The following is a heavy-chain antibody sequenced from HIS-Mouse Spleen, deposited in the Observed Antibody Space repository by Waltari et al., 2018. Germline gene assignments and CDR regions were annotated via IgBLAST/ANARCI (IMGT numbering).Heavy chain of an antibody. D-gene: IGHD3-3*01. J-gene: IGHJ4*02. CDR1: GYTFTSYD. CDR3: ARVYYDFWSGYYY. CDR2: GNTKRGTT. Sequence: QVQLVQSGAEVKKPGASVKVSCKASGYTFTSYDINLVRRATGKGLGWMGWGNTKRGTTGYAKKCQGIVTMTRNTSIRTAYMELSSLRSEDTAVYYCARVYYDFWSGYYYWGQGTLVTVSS. V-gene: IGHV1-8*01.